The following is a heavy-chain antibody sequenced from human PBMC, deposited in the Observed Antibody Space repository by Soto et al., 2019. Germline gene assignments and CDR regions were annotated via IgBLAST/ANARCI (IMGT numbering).Heavy chain of an antibody. CDR1: GYTFTSYA. J-gene: IGHJ6*03. CDR2: INAGNGNT. CDR3: ARESRSCSSTSCYLHYYYYMDV. Sequence: ASVKVSYKASGYTFTSYAMHWVRQAPGQRLEWMGWINAGNGNTKYSQKFQGRVTITRDTSASTAYMELSSLRSEDTAVYYCARESRSCSSTSCYLHYYYYMDVWGKGTTVTVSS. V-gene: IGHV1-3*01. D-gene: IGHD2-2*01.